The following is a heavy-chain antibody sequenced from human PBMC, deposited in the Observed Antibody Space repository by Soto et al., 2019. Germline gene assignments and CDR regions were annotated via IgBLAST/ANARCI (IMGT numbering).Heavy chain of an antibody. CDR1: GDSISSSTYF. Sequence: QLQLQESGPGLVKPSETLSLTCTVSGDSISSSTYFWGWVRQPPGKGLEWIGSIYYSGSTYYNPSLKGRVTISVDTSKNHFSLKLSSVTAADPAVYHGARHLGEGYFDYWGQGTLVTVSS. CDR3: ARHLGEGYFDY. J-gene: IGHJ4*02. CDR2: IYYSGST. V-gene: IGHV4-39*01.